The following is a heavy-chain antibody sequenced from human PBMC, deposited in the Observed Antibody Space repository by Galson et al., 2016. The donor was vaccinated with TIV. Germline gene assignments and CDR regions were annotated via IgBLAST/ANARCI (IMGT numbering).Heavy chain of an antibody. CDR3: AHRRVGTVTTFDS. D-gene: IGHD4-11*01. Sequence: PALVKPTQTLTLTCTCSGFSLNTSGVGGGWIRQPPGKALEWLALIYWDDGRRYSPSLKSRLTITKDPSRCQVVLTMTNMDPVDTGTYFCAHRRVGTVTTFDSWGQGSLVTVSS. CDR1: GFSLNTSGVG. CDR2: IYWDDGR. J-gene: IGHJ4*02. V-gene: IGHV2-5*02.